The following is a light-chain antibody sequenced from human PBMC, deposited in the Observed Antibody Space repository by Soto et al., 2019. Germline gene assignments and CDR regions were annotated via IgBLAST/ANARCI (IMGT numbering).Light chain of an antibody. V-gene: IGKV3-15*01. CDR1: QSISTE. CDR2: SAS. CDR3: QQGHNWPIT. J-gene: IGKJ2*01. Sequence: EIVMTQSPATLSVSPGERATLSCRASQSISTELAWYQQKPGQPPRLLIYSASTRATGVPARFTGSGSGSEFTLTISGLQSEDFAVYYCQQGHNWPITFGQGNRLEI.